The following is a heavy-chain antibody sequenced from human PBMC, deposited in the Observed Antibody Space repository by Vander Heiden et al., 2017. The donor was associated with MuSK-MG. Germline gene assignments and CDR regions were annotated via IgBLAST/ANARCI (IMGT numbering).Heavy chain of an antibody. CDR1: GYTFTNYG. CDR3: ARDPYAGKDRAFDN. V-gene: IGHV1-18*01. J-gene: IGHJ4*02. Sequence: QVHLVQSGAEVEEPGASGRVSCKASGYTFTNYGISWVRQAPGQGLEWMGWISTYNGDTDYALKFRGRVSMTRDTSTSTAYMELRSLGTDDTALYYCARDPYAGKDRAFDNWGQGTLVTVSS. D-gene: IGHD6-13*01. CDR2: ISTYNGDT.